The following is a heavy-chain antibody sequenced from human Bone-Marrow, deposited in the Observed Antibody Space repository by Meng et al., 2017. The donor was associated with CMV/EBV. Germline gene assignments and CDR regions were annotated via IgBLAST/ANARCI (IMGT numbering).Heavy chain of an antibody. CDR3: AKNVVGGWFDP. J-gene: IGHJ5*02. V-gene: IGHV4-39*01. Sequence: GSLRLSCTVSGGSISSSSYYWGWIRQPPGKGLEWIGSIYYSGSTYYNPSLKSRVTISVDTSKNQFSLKLSSVTAADTAVYYCAKNVVGGWFDPWGQGTLVTVSS. CDR1: GGSISSSSYY. D-gene: IGHD2-2*01. CDR2: IYYSGST.